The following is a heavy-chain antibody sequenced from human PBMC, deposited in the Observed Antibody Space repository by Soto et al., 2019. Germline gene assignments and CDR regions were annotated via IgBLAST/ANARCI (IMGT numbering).Heavy chain of an antibody. CDR3: AKEGSPKVSRWDDY. CDR2: ISHEGGTQ. J-gene: IGHJ4*02. V-gene: IGHV3-30*18. D-gene: IGHD1-26*01. CDR1: GFTFSDYG. Sequence: QVQLAESGGGVVQPGGSLRLSCAASGFTFSDYGIDWIRQAPGKGLEWVAVISHEGGTQYYADSVRGRFTVSRDNSKNILYLQMDSLRPEDTAVYFYAKEGSPKVSRWDDYWGQGTLVTVSS.